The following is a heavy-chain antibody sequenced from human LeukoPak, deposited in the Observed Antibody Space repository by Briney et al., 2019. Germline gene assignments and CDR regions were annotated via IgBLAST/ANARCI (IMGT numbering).Heavy chain of an antibody. CDR2: FNPNSGST. CDR3: ARVRSEGVSLDDFDI. V-gene: IGHV1-2*02. D-gene: IGHD3-16*01. J-gene: IGHJ3*02. CDR1: DYTFSAYD. Sequence: ALVKVPFKALDYTFSAYDMPWLPQAPGQGLTGMGWFNPNSGSTNYAQKFQGRVTMTRDTSISTAYMELTRLRSDDTAVYYCARVRSEGVSLDDFDIWGQGTMVTVSS.